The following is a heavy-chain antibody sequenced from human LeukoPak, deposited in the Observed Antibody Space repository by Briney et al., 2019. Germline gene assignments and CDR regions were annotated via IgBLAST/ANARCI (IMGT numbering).Heavy chain of an antibody. D-gene: IGHD3-22*01. Sequence: ASVKVSCKASGYTFTSYYMHWVRQAPGQGLEWMGIINPSGGSTSYAQKFQGRVTMTRDTSTSTVYMELSSLRSEDTAVYYCARDLAPSYDSSGYYPDYWGQGTLVTVSS. V-gene: IGHV1-46*01. J-gene: IGHJ4*02. CDR3: ARDLAPSYDSSGYYPDY. CDR2: INPSGGST. CDR1: GYTFTSYY.